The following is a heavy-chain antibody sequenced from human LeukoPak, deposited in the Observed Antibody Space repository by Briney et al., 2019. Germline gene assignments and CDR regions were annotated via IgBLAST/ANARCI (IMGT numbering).Heavy chain of an antibody. CDR1: GGSISSGDYY. CDR2: IYYSGST. CDR3: ARSSFSYFDY. Sequence: SQTLCLTCTVSGGSISSGDYYRSWIRQPPGKGLESIGYIYYSGSTYYNPSLKSRVTISVDTSKNQFSLKLSSVTAADTAVYYCARSSFSYFDYRGQGTLVTVSS. J-gene: IGHJ4*02. V-gene: IGHV4-30-4*01.